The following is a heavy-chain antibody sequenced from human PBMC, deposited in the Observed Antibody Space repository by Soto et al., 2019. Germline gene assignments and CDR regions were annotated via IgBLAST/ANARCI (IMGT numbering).Heavy chain of an antibody. CDR1: GYTFTAYY. CDR2: INPKFGDT. J-gene: IGHJ6*02. D-gene: IGHD3-10*02. V-gene: IGHV1-2*02. CDR3: ARNMDYYYGRGSGNGHGV. Sequence: QVQLVQSGAEVKEPGDSVRVSCEASGYTFTAYYIHWVRRAPGQGLEWMGWINPKFGDTTYAQDFQGRVSMTRDMSIRTVYMELSRLTSDDTAIYYCARNMDYYYGRGSGNGHGVWGQGTTVTVFS.